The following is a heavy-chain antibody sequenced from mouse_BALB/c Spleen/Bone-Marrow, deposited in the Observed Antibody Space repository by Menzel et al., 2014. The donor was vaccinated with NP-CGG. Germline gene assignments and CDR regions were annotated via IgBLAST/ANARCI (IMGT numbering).Heavy chain of an antibody. CDR2: ICPSDSYS. CDR3: TRRDRYDYYGVDY. Sequence: VQLQQSGAELVRPGASVKVSCKASGYTFTNYWINWVRQRPGQGLEWIGDICPSDSYSNYNQKFKDKATLTVDKSSSTAYMQLSSPTSEDSAVYYCTRRDRYDYYGVDYWGQGTSVTVSS. V-gene: IGHV1-69*02. J-gene: IGHJ4*01. D-gene: IGHD2-14*01. CDR1: GYTFTNYW.